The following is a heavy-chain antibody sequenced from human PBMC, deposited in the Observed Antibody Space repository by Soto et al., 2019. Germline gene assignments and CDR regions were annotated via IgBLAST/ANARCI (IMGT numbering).Heavy chain of an antibody. Sequence: SETLSLTCTVSGGSISSGGYYWSWIRQHPGKGLEWIGYIYYSGSTYYNPSLKSRVTISVDTSKNQFSLKLSSVTAADTAVYYCARHNPRDTVDAFDIWGQGTMVTVSS. V-gene: IGHV4-31*03. CDR1: GGSISSGGYY. J-gene: IGHJ3*02. CDR2: IYYSGST. CDR3: ARHNPRDTVDAFDI. D-gene: IGHD5-18*01.